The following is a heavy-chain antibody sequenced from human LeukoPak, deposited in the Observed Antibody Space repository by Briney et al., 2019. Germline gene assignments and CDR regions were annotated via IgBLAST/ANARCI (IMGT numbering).Heavy chain of an antibody. CDR1: GGSISSSSYY. CDR2: IYYSGST. J-gene: IGHJ4*02. CDR3: ARVESRYGSGSYSYFDY. Sequence: SETLSLTCTVSGGSISSSSYYWGWIRQPPGKGLEWIGSIYYSGSTYYNPSLKSRVTISVDTSKNQFSLKLSSVTAADTAVYYCARVESRYGSGSYSYFDYWGQRTLVTVSS. V-gene: IGHV4-39*07. D-gene: IGHD3-10*01.